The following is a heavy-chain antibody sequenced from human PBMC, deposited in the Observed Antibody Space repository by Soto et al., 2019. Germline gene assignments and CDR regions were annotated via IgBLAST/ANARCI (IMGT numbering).Heavy chain of an antibody. D-gene: IGHD3-10*01. CDR3: AKVGGLLASGSWRKHPIDF. CDR1: GFSFISYS. CDR2: ISNDGNFE. J-gene: IGHJ4*02. Sequence: QVQLVESGGGVVQPGRSLRLSCVASGFSFISYSMHWVRQAPGKGLEWVAVISNDGNFEYYADSVKGRFTISRDNSKNTLFLQLNSLRSEDTAIYYCAKVGGLLASGSWRKHPIDFWGQGTLVTVSS. V-gene: IGHV3-30*18.